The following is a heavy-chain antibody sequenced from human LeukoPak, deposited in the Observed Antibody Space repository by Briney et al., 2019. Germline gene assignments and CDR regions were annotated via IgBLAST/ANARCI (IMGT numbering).Heavy chain of an antibody. V-gene: IGHV4-34*01. CDR2: INHSGST. J-gene: IGHJ6*02. CDR3: GRAGNTAMVRYYYYYGMDV. D-gene: IGHD5-18*01. CDR1: GGSFSGYY. Sequence: SETLSLTCAVYGGSFSGYYWSWIRQPPGKGLEWIGEINHSGSTNYNPSLKSRVTISVDTSKNQFSLKLSSVTAADTAVYYCGRAGNTAMVRYYYYYGMDVWGQGTTVTVSS.